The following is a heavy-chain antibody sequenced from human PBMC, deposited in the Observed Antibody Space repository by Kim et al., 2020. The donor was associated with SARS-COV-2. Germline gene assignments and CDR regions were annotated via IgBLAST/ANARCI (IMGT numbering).Heavy chain of an antibody. V-gene: IGHV3-9*01. Sequence: GGSLRLSCAASGFAFGVYAMHWVRQAPGKGLEWVSGISWNRGSIGYADSVKGRFTISRDNVKNSLYLQMNSLRAEDTALYYCVKDNYPGTSCWSAHWGQG. CDR3: VKDNYPGTSCWSAH. J-gene: IGHJ1*01. CDR1: GFAFGVYA. D-gene: IGHD2-2*01. CDR2: ISWNRGSI.